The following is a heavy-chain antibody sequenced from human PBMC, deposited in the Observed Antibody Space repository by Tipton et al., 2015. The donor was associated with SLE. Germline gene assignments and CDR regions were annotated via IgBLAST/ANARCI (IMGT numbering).Heavy chain of an antibody. Sequence: LRLSCAASGFTFSSYNMNWVRQPPGKGLEWIGYIDYSGSTNYNPSLKSRVTISLDTSKNQFSLKLTSVTAADTAVYYCARGGYGRTTKKWIWFDPWGQGTLVTVSS. CDR3: ARGGYGRTTKKWIWFDP. CDR2: IDYSGST. CDR1: GFTFSSYN. J-gene: IGHJ5*02. V-gene: IGHV4-59*01. D-gene: IGHD5-12*01.